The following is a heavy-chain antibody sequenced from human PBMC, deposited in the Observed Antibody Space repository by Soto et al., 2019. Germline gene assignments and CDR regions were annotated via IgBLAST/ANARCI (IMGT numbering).Heavy chain of an antibody. CDR3: ARSSSSGSPNNWFDP. Sequence: PSETLSLTCTVSGGSISSYYWSWIRQPPGKGLEWIGYIYYSGSTNYNPSLKSRVTISVDTSKNQFSLKLSSVTAADTAVYYCARSSSSGSPNNWFDPWGQGTLVTVSS. CDR1: GGSISSYY. V-gene: IGHV4-59*01. J-gene: IGHJ5*02. CDR2: IYYSGST. D-gene: IGHD6-19*01.